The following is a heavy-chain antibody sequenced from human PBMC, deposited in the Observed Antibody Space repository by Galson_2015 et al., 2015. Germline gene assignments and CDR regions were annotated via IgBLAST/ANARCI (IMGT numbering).Heavy chain of an antibody. V-gene: IGHV2-5*01. D-gene: IGHD3-22*01. Sequence: PALVKPTQTLTLTCTFSGFSLSTRGLGVGWIRQPPGKALEWLALIYWNDDKRYSPSLKSRLTITKDTSKNQAVLTMTNMDPVDTATYYCARLGDYYDSSGYGYWGQGTLVAVSS. CDR1: GFSLSTRGLG. CDR3: ARLGDYYDSSGYGY. CDR2: IYWNDDK. J-gene: IGHJ4*02.